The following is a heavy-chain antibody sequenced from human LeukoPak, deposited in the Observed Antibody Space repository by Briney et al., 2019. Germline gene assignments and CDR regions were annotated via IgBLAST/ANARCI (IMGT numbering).Heavy chain of an antibody. J-gene: IGHJ6*02. CDR2: IRYDGSNK. Sequence: GGSLRLSCAASGFTFSSYGMHWVRQAPGKGLEWVAFIRYDGSNKYYADSVKGRFTISRDNPKNTLYLQMNSLRAEDTAVYYCAKAGRGYCSGGSCYSPWGGYYYYGMDVWGQGTTVTVSS. CDR1: GFTFSSYG. D-gene: IGHD2-15*01. V-gene: IGHV3-30*02. CDR3: AKAGRGYCSGGSCYSPWGGYYYYGMDV.